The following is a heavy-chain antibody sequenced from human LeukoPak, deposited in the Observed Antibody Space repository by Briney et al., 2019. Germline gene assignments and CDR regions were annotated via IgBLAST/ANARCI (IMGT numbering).Heavy chain of an antibody. CDR2: IIPIFGTA. J-gene: IGHJ4*02. Sequence: SVKVSCKASGGTFSSYAIGWVRQAPGQGLEWMGGIIPIFGTANYAQKFQGRVTITTDESTSTAYMELSSLRSEDTAVYYCASVPAGERYYFDYWGQGTLVTVSS. CDR1: GGTFSSYA. D-gene: IGHD6-19*01. CDR3: ASVPAGERYYFDY. V-gene: IGHV1-69*05.